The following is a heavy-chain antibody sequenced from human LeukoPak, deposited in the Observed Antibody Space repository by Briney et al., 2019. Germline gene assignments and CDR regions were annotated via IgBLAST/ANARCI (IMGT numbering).Heavy chain of an antibody. CDR2: ISSNGGST. Sequence: GGSLRLSCAASGFTFSSYAMHWVRQAPGKGLEYVSAISSNGGSTYYANSVKGRFTISRDNSKNTLYLQMGSLRAEDMAMYYCAREDSGSYSYYFDYWSQGTLVTVSS. D-gene: IGHD1-26*01. J-gene: IGHJ4*02. CDR1: GFTFSSYA. CDR3: AREDSGSYSYYFDY. V-gene: IGHV3-64*01.